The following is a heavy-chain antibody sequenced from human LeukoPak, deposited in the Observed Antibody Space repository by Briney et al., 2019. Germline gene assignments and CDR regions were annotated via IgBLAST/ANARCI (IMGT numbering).Heavy chain of an antibody. D-gene: IGHD3-16*01. CDR3: ARELLGGRADFDY. CDR2: IKEDGSEK. Sequence: GGSLRLSCAASGFTFRNYWMSWVRQTPGKGLEWVANIKEDGSEKNYVDSVKGRFTISRDNAKNSLYLQMNSLRAEDTAVYYCARELLGGRADFDYWGQGTLVTVSS. CDR1: GFTFRNYW. J-gene: IGHJ4*02. V-gene: IGHV3-7*01.